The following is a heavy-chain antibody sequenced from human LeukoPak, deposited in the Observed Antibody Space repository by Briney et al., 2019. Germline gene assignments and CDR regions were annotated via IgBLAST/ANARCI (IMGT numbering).Heavy chain of an antibody. D-gene: IGHD6-19*01. CDR3: AKEGASTGWTFGAY. CDR1: GFTFSDYG. CDR2: VGWDVSEK. V-gene: IGHV3-30*02. J-gene: IGHJ4*02. Sequence: GGSLRPSCAASGFTFSDYGMHWLRQAPGKGLEWVAFVGWDVSEKHYGESAKGRFTISRDNSKNTLDLQMNSLRPEDTAVYYCAKEGASTGWTFGAYWGQGTLVTVSS.